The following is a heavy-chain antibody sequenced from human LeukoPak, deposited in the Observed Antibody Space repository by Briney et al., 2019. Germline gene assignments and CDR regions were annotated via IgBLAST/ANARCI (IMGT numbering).Heavy chain of an antibody. CDR1: GFTFSSYG. CDR2: IKQGGSDK. CDR3: ARPGKGFGDY. Sequence: GGSLRLSCAASGFTFSSYGMSWVRQAPGKGLEWVANIKQGGSDKYYVDSVKGRFTISRDNAKNSLYLQMNSLRAEDTAVYYCARPGKGFGDYWGQGTLVTVSS. D-gene: IGHD4-23*01. J-gene: IGHJ4*02. V-gene: IGHV3-7*01.